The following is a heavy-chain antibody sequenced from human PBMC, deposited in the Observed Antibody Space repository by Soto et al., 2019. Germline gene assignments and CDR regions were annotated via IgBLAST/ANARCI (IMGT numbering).Heavy chain of an antibody. D-gene: IGHD6-19*01. Sequence: ASVKVSCKTSGYTFTRYSIGWVRQAPGQGLEWMGWISAYNGDTSYAQNLQGRITLTTDASTSTAYMELRSLRSDDTAIYYFSIDHAGSGWFRFDQLCQGTLVTVSS. J-gene: IGHJ4*02. V-gene: IGHV1-18*01. CDR3: SIDHAGSGWFRFDQ. CDR1: GYTFTRYS. CDR2: ISAYNGDT.